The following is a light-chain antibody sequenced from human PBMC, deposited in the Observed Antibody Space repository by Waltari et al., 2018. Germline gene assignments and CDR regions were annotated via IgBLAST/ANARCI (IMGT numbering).Light chain of an antibody. V-gene: IGKV3-15*01. CDR3: QVYNKWPPWT. CDR1: QSVSSK. Sequence: EIVMTQSPATLSVSPGERATLSCRASQSVSSKLAWYQQKPGQAPRLPIYAASTRATGIPARFSGSGSGTEFTLTISSLQSEDFAVYYCQVYNKWPPWTFGQGTKVEMK. CDR2: AAS. J-gene: IGKJ1*01.